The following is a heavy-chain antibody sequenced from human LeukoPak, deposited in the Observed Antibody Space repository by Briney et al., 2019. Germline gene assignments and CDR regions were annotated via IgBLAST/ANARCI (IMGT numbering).Heavy chain of an antibody. CDR1: GFTFSSHW. V-gene: IGHV3-23*01. CDR2: ISGSGGST. Sequence: PGGSLRLSCAASGFTFSSHWMHWVRQAPGKGLEWVSAISGSGGSTYYADSVKGRFTISRDNSKNTLYLQMNSLRAEDTAVYYCAKWGIWFGELFDAFDIWGQGTMVTVSS. CDR3: AKWGIWFGELFDAFDI. J-gene: IGHJ3*02. D-gene: IGHD3-10*01.